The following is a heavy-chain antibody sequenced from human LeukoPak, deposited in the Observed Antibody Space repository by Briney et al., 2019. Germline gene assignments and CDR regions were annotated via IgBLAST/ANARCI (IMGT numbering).Heavy chain of an antibody. CDR2: IYYSGST. D-gene: IGHD1-26*01. Sequence: SETLSLTCTVSGGSISSYYGSWIRQPAGKGLEWIGRIYYSGSTYYNPSLKSRVTISVDTSKNQFSLKLSSVTAADTAVYYCATPYSGGYHGLDIWGQGTMVTVSS. V-gene: IGHV4-59*05. CDR1: GGSISSYY. CDR3: ATPYSGGYHGLDI. J-gene: IGHJ3*02.